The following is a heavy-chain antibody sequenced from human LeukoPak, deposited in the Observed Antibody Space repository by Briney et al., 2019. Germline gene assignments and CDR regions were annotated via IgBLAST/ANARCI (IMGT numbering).Heavy chain of an antibody. D-gene: IGHD6-13*01. Sequence: SETLSLTCTVSGASISPDYWSWIRQPPGKGLEWIGYIYHSGSTNYSPSLKSRVTISVDTSKNQFSLKLSSVTAADTAVYYCARGSSWSYYFDYWGQGTLVTVSS. CDR2: IYHSGST. J-gene: IGHJ4*02. CDR1: GASISPDY. CDR3: ARGSSWSYYFDY. V-gene: IGHV4-59*12.